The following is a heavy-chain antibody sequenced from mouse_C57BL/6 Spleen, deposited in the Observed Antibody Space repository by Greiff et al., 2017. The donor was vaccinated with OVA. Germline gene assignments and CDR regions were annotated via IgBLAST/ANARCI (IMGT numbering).Heavy chain of an antibody. Sequence: EVKVVESGGGLVKPGGSLKLSCAASGFTFSDYGMHWVRQAPEKGLEWVAYISSGSSTIYYADTVKGRFTISRDNAKNTLFLQMTSLRSEDAAMYYCAKGGFLFAYWGQGTLVTVSA. CDR3: AKGGFLFAY. CDR1: GFTFSDYG. V-gene: IGHV5-17*01. J-gene: IGHJ3*01. CDR2: ISSGSSTI.